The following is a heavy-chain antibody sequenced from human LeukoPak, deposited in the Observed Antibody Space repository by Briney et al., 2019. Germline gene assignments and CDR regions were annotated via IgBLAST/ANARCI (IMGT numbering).Heavy chain of an antibody. CDR2: ICPSGNFI. Sequence: GGSLRPSCEASGFTFSDSYMSWLRQPPGKGLESISYICPSGNFINYADSVKGRFTISRDNAKKSLYLQINSLRAEDTAVYYCSRDPRVLDYWGQGTLVTVSS. CDR1: GFTFSDSY. J-gene: IGHJ4*02. CDR3: SRDPRVLDY. V-gene: IGHV3-11*01.